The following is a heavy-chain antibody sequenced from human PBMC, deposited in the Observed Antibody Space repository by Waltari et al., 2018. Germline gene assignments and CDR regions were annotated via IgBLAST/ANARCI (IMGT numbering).Heavy chain of an antibody. CDR1: GFRFRSQA. CDR2: ISYDGSNE. CDR3: ARDRIWKYVFDY. Sequence: QVQLVESGGGVVQPGRSLRLSCAASGFRFRSQAMHWVRQAPGKGLEWVALISYDGSNEDYAESGQGRFTISRDNSKNTLYLQIDSLRTEDTAVYYCARDRIWKYVFDYWGQGTLVTVSS. J-gene: IGHJ4*02. D-gene: IGHD1-7*01. V-gene: IGHV3-30*04.